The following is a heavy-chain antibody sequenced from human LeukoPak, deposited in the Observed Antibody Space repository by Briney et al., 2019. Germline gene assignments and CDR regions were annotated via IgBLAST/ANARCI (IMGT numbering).Heavy chain of an antibody. CDR1: GFTFSTCA. CDR3: AKVVPAAGIDH. J-gene: IGHJ4*02. D-gene: IGHD6-13*01. CDR2: ITTSGGST. Sequence: GGSLRLSCAASGFTFSTCAMSWVRQAPGKGLEWVSTITTSGGSTYYADSVKGRFTISRDNSKNTLYLQLNSLRAEDTAIYYCAKVVPAAGIDHWGQGTLVTVSS. V-gene: IGHV3-23*01.